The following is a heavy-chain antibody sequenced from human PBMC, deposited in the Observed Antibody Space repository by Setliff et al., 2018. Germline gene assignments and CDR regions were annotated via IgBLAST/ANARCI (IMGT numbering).Heavy chain of an antibody. J-gene: IGHJ4*02. CDR1: GGTFSDYY. V-gene: IGHV4-34*01. Sequence: SETLSLTCAASGGTFSDYYWTWIRQHPEEGLEWIGEIKHTGSTNYNPSRKSRVSISVDTSKNQFSLKLSSVTAADTAVYFCARGRNVAARRFDSWGQGTLVTVSS. CDR3: ARGRNVAARRFDS. CDR2: IKHTGST. D-gene: IGHD6-6*01.